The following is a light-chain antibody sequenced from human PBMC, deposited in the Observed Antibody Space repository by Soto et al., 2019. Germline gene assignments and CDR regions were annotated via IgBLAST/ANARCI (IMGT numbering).Light chain of an antibody. CDR2: DVS. CDR3: QQYNTLWT. CDR1: QSISSW. Sequence: DIQMTDSPTSLSASGGDIVTITCRASQSISSWLAWFQQKPGKAPKLLIYDVSSLESGVPSRFSGSGSVTEFTLTISSLQPDDFASYYCQQYNTLWTFGQGTKVDIK. V-gene: IGKV1-5*01. J-gene: IGKJ1*01.